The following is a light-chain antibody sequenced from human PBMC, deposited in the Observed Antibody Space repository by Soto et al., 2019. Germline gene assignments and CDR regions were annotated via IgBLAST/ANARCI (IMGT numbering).Light chain of an antibody. V-gene: IGLV2-14*01. Sequence: QSALTQPAAVSGSPSQSNTISFTGTSSDVGACKYVSWYQQHPGKAPKLMIYEVSNRPSGVSNRFSGSKSGNTASVTISGLQAEDEADYYCSSYTSTNTQVFGTGTKVTVL. CDR3: SSYTSTNTQV. CDR1: SSDVGACKY. J-gene: IGLJ1*01. CDR2: EVS.